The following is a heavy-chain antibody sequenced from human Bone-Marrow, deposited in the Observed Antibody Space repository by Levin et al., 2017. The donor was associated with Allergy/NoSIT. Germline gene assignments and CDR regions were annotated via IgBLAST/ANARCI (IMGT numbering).Heavy chain of an antibody. CDR3: ARGSTRMDDY. CDR2: VHASGST. CDR1: GASISSHY. J-gene: IGHJ4*02. V-gene: IGHV4-59*11. D-gene: IGHD5/OR15-5a*01. Sequence: SETLYLTCTVSGASISSHYWNWVRQPPGKGLEWIGYVHASGSTDYNPSLKSRVTMSTDTSKNQFSLKLASVTAADTAVYYCARGSTRMDDYWGQGTLVTVSS.